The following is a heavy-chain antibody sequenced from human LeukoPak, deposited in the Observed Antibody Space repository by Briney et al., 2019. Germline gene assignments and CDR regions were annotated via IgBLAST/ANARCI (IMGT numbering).Heavy chain of an antibody. CDR2: INHSGST. D-gene: IGHD3-10*01. V-gene: IGHV4-34*01. Sequence: SETLSLTCAAYGGSFSGYYWSWIRQPPGKGLEWIGEINHSGSTNYNPSLKSRVTISVDTSKNQFSLKLSSVTAADTAVYYCAGFGRRSGYYYATPVAPGTPLQHWGQGTLVTVSS. J-gene: IGHJ1*01. CDR3: AGFGRRSGYYYATPVAPGTPLQH. CDR1: GGSFSGYY.